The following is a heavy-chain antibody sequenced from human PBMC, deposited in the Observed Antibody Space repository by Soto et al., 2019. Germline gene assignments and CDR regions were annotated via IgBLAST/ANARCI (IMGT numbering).Heavy chain of an antibody. V-gene: IGHV3-33*01. CDR2: IWYDGSNK. J-gene: IGHJ4*02. CDR3: VRDSRREYYDSRPYWGADY. CDR1: GFTFSSYG. Sequence: QVQLVESGGGVVQPGRSLRLSCAASGFTFSSYGMHWVRQAPGKGLEWVAVIWYDGSNKYYADSVKGRFTISRDNSKNTLYLQMNSLRAEDTAVYYCVRDSRREYYDSRPYWGADYWGQGTLVTVSS. D-gene: IGHD3-22*01.